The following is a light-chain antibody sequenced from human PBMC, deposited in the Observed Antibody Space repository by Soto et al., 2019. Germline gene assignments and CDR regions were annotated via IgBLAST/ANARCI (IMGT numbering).Light chain of an antibody. V-gene: IGKV1-39*01. Sequence: DIQMTQSPSSLSAFVGDRVTITCRASQSISSYLNWYQQKPGKAPNLLIYAASTLQSGVPSRFSGSGSGTDFTLTISSLQPEDFATYYCQQLSTYPLTFGGGTKVDIK. CDR1: QSISSY. CDR3: QQLSTYPLT. J-gene: IGKJ4*01. CDR2: AAS.